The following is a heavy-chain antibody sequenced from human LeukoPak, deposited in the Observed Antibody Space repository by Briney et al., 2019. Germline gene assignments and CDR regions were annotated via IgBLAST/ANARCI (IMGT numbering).Heavy chain of an antibody. CDR1: GFTFSGYG. V-gene: IGHV3-21*01. CDR2: ISSSSSYI. D-gene: IGHD3-10*01. J-gene: IGHJ4*02. CDR3: ARDYYGSGSYYNGAY. Sequence: PGGSLRLSCAASGFTFSGYGMNWVRQAPGKGLEWVSSISSSSSYIYYADSVKGRFTISRDNAKNSLYLQMNSLRAEDTAVYYCARDYYGSGSYYNGAYWGQGTLVTVSS.